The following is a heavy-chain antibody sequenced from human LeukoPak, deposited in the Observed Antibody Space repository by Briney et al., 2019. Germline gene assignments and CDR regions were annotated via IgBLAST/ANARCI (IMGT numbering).Heavy chain of an antibody. CDR1: GGSISSYY. CDR2: IYYSGST. D-gene: IGHD2-2*01. Sequence: SETLSLTCTVSGGSISSYYWSWIRQPPGKGLEWIGYIYYSGSTNYNPSLKSRVTISVDTSKNQFSLKLTSVTAADTAVYYCAKERDESRYCSSTNCYPFDYWGQGTLVAVSS. J-gene: IGHJ4*02. CDR3: AKERDESRYCSSTNCYPFDY. V-gene: IGHV4-59*01.